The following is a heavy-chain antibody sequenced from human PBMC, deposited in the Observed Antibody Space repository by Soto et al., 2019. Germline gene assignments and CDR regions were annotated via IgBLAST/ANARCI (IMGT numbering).Heavy chain of an antibody. CDR2: RYYSGTT. V-gene: IGHV4-59*05. CDR1: GGSFSGYC. D-gene: IGHD6-13*01. J-gene: IGHJ3*01. Sequence: PSENLSLPCAVYGGSFSGYCWSWVRPPNWERLEWLASRYYSGTTYYTQSIKSRATISVDMSQNKFYLKLSSVTAADTAVYFCTIVRPTSNWYSFDVWGQGTMVTVSS. CDR3: TIVRPTSNWYSFDV.